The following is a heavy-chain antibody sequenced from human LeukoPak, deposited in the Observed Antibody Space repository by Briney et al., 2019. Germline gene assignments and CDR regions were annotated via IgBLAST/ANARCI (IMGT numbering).Heavy chain of an antibody. CDR2: ISYDGSNK. J-gene: IGHJ4*02. CDR1: GFTFSSYA. D-gene: IGHD1-26*01. CDR3: ASGSYPWHYFDY. V-gene: IGHV3-30-3*01. Sequence: GGSLRLSCAASGFTFSSYAMHWVRQAPGKGLEWVAVISYDGSNKYYADSVKGRFTISRDNSKNTLYLQMNSLRAEDTAVYYCASGSYPWHYFDYWGQGTLVTVSS.